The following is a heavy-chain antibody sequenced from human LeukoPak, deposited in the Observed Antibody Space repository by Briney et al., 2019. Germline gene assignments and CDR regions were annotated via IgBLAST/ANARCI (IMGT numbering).Heavy chain of an antibody. CDR1: GFTFSSYR. Sequence: NSGGSLRLSCAASGFTFSSYRMNWVRQAPGKGLEWVSSISSSSSYIYYADSVKGRFTISRDNAKNSLYLQMNSLRAEDTAVYYCARDNPYYYDSSGYQFDYWGQGTLVTVSS. V-gene: IGHV3-21*01. J-gene: IGHJ4*02. CDR3: ARDNPYYYDSSGYQFDY. D-gene: IGHD3-22*01. CDR2: ISSSSSYI.